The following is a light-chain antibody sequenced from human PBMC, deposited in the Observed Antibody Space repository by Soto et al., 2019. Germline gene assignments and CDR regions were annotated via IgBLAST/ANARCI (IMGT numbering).Light chain of an antibody. V-gene: IGLV2-14*03. J-gene: IGLJ2*01. Sequence: QSALTQPASVSGSPGRSVTISCTGSSSDVGDFNYVSWYQHLPGRAPKLIIYDVTTRPSGISYRFSASKSGRTASLTISGLQAGDEADYYCSSYSSSSTHVVFGGGTKLTVL. CDR2: DVT. CDR3: SSYSSSSTHVV. CDR1: SSDVGDFNY.